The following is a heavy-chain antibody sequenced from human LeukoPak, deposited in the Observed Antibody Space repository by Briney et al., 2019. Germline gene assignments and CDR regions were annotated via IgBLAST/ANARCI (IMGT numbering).Heavy chain of an antibody. J-gene: IGHJ6*02. CDR1: GFTFTNYD. V-gene: IGHV1-69*13. D-gene: IGHD5-12*01. Sequence: SVKVSCKATGFTFTNYDINWVRQAPGQGLEWMGGIIPIFGTANYAQKFQGRVTITADESTSTAYMELSSLRSEDTAVYYCARARSGYDSTYIPDYYYGMDVWGQGTTVTVSS. CDR3: ARARSGYDSTYIPDYYYGMDV. CDR2: IIPIFGTA.